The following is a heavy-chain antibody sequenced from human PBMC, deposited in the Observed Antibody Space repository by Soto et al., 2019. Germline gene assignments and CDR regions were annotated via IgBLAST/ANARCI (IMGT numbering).Heavy chain of an antibody. D-gene: IGHD3-10*01. V-gene: IGHV4-31*03. J-gene: IGHJ5*02. CDR2: IYYSGST. Sequence: PSETLSLTCTVSGGSISSGGYYWSWVRQHPGKGLEWIGYIYYSGSTYYNPSLKSRVTISVDTSKNQFSLKLSSVTAADTAVYYCARGKNRNWFDPWGQGTLVTVSS. CDR3: ARGKNRNWFDP. CDR1: GGSISSGGYY.